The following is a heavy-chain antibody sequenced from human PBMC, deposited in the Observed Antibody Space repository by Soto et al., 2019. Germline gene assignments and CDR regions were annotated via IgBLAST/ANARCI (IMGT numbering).Heavy chain of an antibody. V-gene: IGHV3-13*01. CDR1: GFTFSSYD. CDR3: ARTVLRYGMDV. Sequence: GGSLRLSCAASGFTFSSYDMHWVRQATGKGLEWVSAIGTAGDTYYPGSVKGRFTISRENAKNSLYLQMNSLRAEDTAVYYCARTVLRYGMDVWGQGTTVTVSS. J-gene: IGHJ6*02. CDR2: IGTAGDT. D-gene: IGHD3-3*01.